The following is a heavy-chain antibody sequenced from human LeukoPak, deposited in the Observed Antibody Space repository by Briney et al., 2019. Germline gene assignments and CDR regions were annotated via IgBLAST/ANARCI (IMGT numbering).Heavy chain of an antibody. CDR1: GGSISSYY. J-gene: IGHJ4*02. CDR2: IYTSGST. D-gene: IGHD6-13*01. Sequence: SETLSLTCTVSGGSISSYYWSWIRQPPGKGLEWIGYIYTSGSTNYNPSLKSRVTISVDTSKNQFSLKLSSVTAADTAVYCCARHFARSAAGIGYWGQGTLVTVSS. CDR3: ARHFARSAAGIGY. V-gene: IGHV4-4*09.